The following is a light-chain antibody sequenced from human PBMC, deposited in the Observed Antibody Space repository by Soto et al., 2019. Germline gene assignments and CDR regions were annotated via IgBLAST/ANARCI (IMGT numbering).Light chain of an antibody. CDR2: AAS. CDR1: QSISNH. V-gene: IGKV1-39*01. CDR3: QQSYNSPQT. J-gene: IGKJ1*01. Sequence: DIQMTQSPSSLSASVEDRVIITCRASQSISNHLNWYQQKPGKAPKLLIFAASSLQSGVPSRFSGSRSGPDFTLTISSLQPEDFATYYCQQSYNSPQTFGRGTKVDIK.